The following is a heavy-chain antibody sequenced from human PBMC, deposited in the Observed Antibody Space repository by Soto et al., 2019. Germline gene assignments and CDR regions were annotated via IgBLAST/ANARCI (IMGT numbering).Heavy chain of an antibody. Sequence: GESLNLACTGSGYIFTIYWIVWVRQIPGKGLEWMGIIYPGDPDTRYSPSFQGRVTISADKSISTAYLQWSSLKASDTAMYYCARGRTTVVTPYYYGMDVWGQGTTVTVSS. V-gene: IGHV5-51*01. CDR2: IYPGDPDT. CDR1: GYIFTIYW. CDR3: ARGRTTVVTPYYYGMDV. D-gene: IGHD4-17*01. J-gene: IGHJ6*02.